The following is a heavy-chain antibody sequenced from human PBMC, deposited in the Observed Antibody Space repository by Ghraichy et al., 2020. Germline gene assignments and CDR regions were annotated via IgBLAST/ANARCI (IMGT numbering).Heavy chain of an antibody. Sequence: SETLSLTCTVSGGSISSYYWSWIRQPPGKGLEWIGYIYYSGSTNYNPSLKSRVTISVDTSKNQFSLKLSSVTAADTAVYYCASTGYCSGGSCYGDAFDIWGQGTMVTVSS. CDR2: IYYSGST. CDR1: GGSISSYY. CDR3: ASTGYCSGGSCYGDAFDI. V-gene: IGHV4-59*08. D-gene: IGHD2-15*01. J-gene: IGHJ3*02.